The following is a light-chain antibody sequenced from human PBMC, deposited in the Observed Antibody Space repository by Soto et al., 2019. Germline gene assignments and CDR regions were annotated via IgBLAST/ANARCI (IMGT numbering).Light chain of an antibody. J-gene: IGKJ5*01. CDR2: DAS. CDR1: QRVSRY. Sequence: EIVLTQSPATLSLSPGERATLSCRASQRVSRYLAWYQQKPGQAPRLLIYDASNRATGIPARFSGSGSGTDFTLTISRLEPDDFAVYYCQQRSNWPITFGQGTRLESK. CDR3: QQRSNWPIT. V-gene: IGKV3-11*01.